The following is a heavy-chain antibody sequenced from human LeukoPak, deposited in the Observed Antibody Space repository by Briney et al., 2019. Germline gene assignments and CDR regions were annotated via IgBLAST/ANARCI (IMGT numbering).Heavy chain of an antibody. V-gene: IGHV3-7*03. Sequence: GGSLRLSCATSGFTFSSYWMSWVRQAPGKGLEWVANIKQDGSEKYYVDSVKGRFTISRDNAKNSLYLQMNSLRTEDTAVYYCTTGQGKTDDDYWGQGTLVTVSS. D-gene: IGHD1-1*01. J-gene: IGHJ4*02. CDR2: IKQDGSEK. CDR3: TTGQGKTDDDY. CDR1: GFTFSSYW.